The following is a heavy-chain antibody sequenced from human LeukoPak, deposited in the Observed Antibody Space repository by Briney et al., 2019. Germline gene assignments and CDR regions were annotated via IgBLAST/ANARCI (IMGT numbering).Heavy chain of an antibody. CDR2: INAGNGNT. D-gene: IGHD3-10*01. Sequence: ASVKVSCKASGYTFTSYAVHWVRQAPGQRLEWMGWINAGNGNTKYSQKFQGRVTITRDTSASTAYMELSSLRSEDTAVYYCARPTYGSGSPDYWGQGTLVTVSS. V-gene: IGHV1-3*01. J-gene: IGHJ4*02. CDR3: ARPTYGSGSPDY. CDR1: GYTFTSYA.